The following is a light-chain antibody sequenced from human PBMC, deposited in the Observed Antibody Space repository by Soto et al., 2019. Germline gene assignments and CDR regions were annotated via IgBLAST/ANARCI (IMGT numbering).Light chain of an antibody. CDR2: DAS. CDR3: QQSYSSPRT. CDR1: QNINTC. J-gene: IGKJ1*01. Sequence: DIQMTQSPSSLSASVGDRVTITCRASQNINTCLNWYLQKPGKAPEILVYDASSLQSGVPSRFGGSGSETDLTLTISSLQPDDFATYYCQQSYSSPRTFGQGTRVEVK. V-gene: IGKV1-39*01.